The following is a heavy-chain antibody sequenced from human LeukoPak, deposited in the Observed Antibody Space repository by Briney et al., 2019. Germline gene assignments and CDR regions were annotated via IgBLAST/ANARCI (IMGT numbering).Heavy chain of an antibody. CDR2: IYHSGST. CDR3: ARDLTGETYYFDY. D-gene: IGHD1-1*01. CDR1: GGSISSSNW. Sequence: PSETLSLTCAVSGGSISSSNWWSWVRQPPGKGLEWIGQIYHSGSTNYNPSLKSRVTISVDTSKNQFSLKLTSVTAADTAVYYCARDLTGETYYFDYWGQGTLVTVSS. J-gene: IGHJ4*02. V-gene: IGHV4-4*02.